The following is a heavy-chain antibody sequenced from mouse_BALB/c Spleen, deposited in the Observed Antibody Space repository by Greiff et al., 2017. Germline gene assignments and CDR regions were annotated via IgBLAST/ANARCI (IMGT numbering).Heavy chain of an antibody. CDR2: INPSSGYT. CDR1: GYTFTSYT. D-gene: IGHD2-1*01. CDR3: ARDGNYVYFDY. J-gene: IGHJ2*01. V-gene: IGHV1-4*02. Sequence: VQLQQSAAELARPGASVKMSCKASGYTFTSYTMHWVKQRPGQGLEWIGYINPSSGYTEYNQKFKDKTTLTADKSSSTAYMQLSSLTSEDSAVYYCARDGNYVYFDYWGQGTTLTVAS.